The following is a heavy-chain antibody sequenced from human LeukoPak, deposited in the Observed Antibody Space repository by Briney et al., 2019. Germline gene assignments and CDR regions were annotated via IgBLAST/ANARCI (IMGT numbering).Heavy chain of an antibody. D-gene: IGHD3-22*01. CDR3: ARQDYYDSSHN. J-gene: IGHJ4*02. V-gene: IGHV1-46*03. CDR1: GYTFTSYN. Sequence: ASVKVSCEASGYTFTSYNMHWVRQAPGQGLEWMGKINPSGGSTTYAQKFQGRVTMTRDTSTSTVYMELSSLRSEDTAVYYCARQDYYDSSHNWGQGTLVTVSS. CDR2: INPSGGST.